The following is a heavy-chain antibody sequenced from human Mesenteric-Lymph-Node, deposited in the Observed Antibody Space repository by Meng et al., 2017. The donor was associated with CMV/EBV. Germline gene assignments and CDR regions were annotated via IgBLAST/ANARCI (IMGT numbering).Heavy chain of an antibody. CDR3: ARVLAAAGPGGYYFDY. V-gene: IGHV4-61*01. J-gene: IGHJ4*02. CDR1: GGSVTSGSFY. Sequence: SETLSLTCTVSGGSVTSGSFYWSWIRQPPRKGLEWIGYVHYGRSTNYNPSLKSRVTISVDTSKNQFSLKLSSVTAADTAVYYCARVLAAAGPGGYYFDYWGQGTLVTVSS. D-gene: IGHD6-13*01. CDR2: VHYGRST.